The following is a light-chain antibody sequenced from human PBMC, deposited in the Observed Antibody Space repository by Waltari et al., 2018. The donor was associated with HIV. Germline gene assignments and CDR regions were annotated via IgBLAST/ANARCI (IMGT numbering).Light chain of an antibody. J-gene: IGLJ2*01. V-gene: IGLV1-40*01. Sequence: QSALTQPPSVSGAPGQRVTISCTGSSPNFGAGYHVHWYQQLPGTAPKLLIYGNSNRPSGVPDRFSGSKSGTSASLAITGLQAEDEADYYCQSYDSRLHVVFGGGTKLTVL. CDR3: QSYDSRLHVV. CDR1: SPNFGAGYH. CDR2: GNS.